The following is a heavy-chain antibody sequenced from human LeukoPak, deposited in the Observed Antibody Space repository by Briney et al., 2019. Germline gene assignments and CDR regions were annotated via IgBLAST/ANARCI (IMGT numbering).Heavy chain of an antibody. Sequence: SQTLSLTCAISRDTVSSKRAAWNWIRQSPLRGLEWLGRTFYRSKWNNDYAVSVKGRITIKPDTSKNQFSLQLNSVTPEDTAVYYCANLRTGTSDVFDIWGQGTMVTVSS. CDR3: ANLRTGTSDVFDI. D-gene: IGHD2-8*02. J-gene: IGHJ3*02. CDR2: TFYRSKWNN. V-gene: IGHV6-1*01. CDR1: RDTVSSKRAA.